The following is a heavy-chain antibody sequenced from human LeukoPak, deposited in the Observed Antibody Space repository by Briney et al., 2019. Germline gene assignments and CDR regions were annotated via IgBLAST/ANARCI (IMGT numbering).Heavy chain of an antibody. CDR3: AKGSSSAY. Sequence: GGSLRLSCAASGFTFSSYAMTWVRQAPGKGLEWVSAISGSGGSTFYADSVKGRFTISRDNSKNTLYLQMHSLRAEDAAVYYCAKGSSSAYWGQGTLVTVSS. J-gene: IGHJ4*02. V-gene: IGHV3-23*01. CDR1: GFTFSSYA. D-gene: IGHD2-2*01. CDR2: ISGSGGST.